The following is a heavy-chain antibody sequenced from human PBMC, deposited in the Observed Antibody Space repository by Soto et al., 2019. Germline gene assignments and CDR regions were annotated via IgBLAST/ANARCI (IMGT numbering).Heavy chain of an antibody. CDR3: AKAPYSNYVDYYYMDV. Sequence: EVQLVESGGGLVQPGRSLRLSCAASGFTFDDYAMHLVRQAPGKVLAWVSGISWDSLSIGYADSVKGRFTISRDNAKNSLYLQMNSLSAEDTALYYCAKAPYSNYVDYYYMDVWGKGTTVTVSS. CDR2: ISWDSLSI. CDR1: GFTFDDYA. V-gene: IGHV3-9*01. J-gene: IGHJ6*03. D-gene: IGHD4-4*01.